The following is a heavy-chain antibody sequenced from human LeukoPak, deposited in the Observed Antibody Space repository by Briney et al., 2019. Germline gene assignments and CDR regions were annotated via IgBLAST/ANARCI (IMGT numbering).Heavy chain of an antibody. D-gene: IGHD3-10*01. CDR2: IIPILGIA. V-gene: IGHV1-69*04. J-gene: IGHJ4*02. Sequence: AASVKVSCKASGGTFSSYTISWVRQAPGQGLEWMGRIIPILGIANYPQKFQGRVTITADKSTSTAYMELSSLRSEDTAVYYCAREEGYYGSGSPGDWGQGTLVTVSS. CDR3: AREEGYYGSGSPGD. CDR1: GGTFSSYT.